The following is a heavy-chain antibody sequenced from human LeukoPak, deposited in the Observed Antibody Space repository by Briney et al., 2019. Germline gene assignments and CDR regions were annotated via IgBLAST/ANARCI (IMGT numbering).Heavy chain of an antibody. Sequence: GGSLRLSCAASGFTFSDYYMSWIRQAPGKGLEWVSYISSSGSTIYYADSVKGRFTISRDNAKNSLYLQMNSLRAEDTAVYYCARAPPHCSGGSCHRIVDYWGRGTLVTVSS. CDR1: GFTFSDYY. CDR2: ISSSGSTI. V-gene: IGHV3-11*01. CDR3: ARAPPHCSGGSCHRIVDY. J-gene: IGHJ4*02. D-gene: IGHD2-15*01.